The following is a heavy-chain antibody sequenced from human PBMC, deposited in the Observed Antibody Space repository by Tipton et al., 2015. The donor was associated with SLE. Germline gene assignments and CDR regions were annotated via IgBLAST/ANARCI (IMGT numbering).Heavy chain of an antibody. D-gene: IGHD2-8*01. CDR3: ARHLCTNGVCPFDY. CDR1: GGSISPYY. J-gene: IGHJ4*02. CDR2: IYSSGTT. Sequence: TLSLTCTVSGGSISPYYWSWLRQPPGKGLEWIGYIYSSGTTNYNPSLKSRVTISIDTSKNQFSLKLSSVTAADTAVYYCARHLCTNGVCPFDYWGQGILVTVSS. V-gene: IGHV4-59*08.